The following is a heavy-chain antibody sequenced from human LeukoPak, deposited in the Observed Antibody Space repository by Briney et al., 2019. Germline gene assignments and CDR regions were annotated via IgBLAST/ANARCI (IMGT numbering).Heavy chain of an antibody. CDR3: ARDRGPYYYDSSGSYAFDI. CDR1: GYTFTSYY. Sequence: ASVKVSCKASGYTFTSYYMHWVRQAPGQGLEWMGIINPSDGSTSYAQKFQGRVTMTRDTSTSTVYMELSSLRSEDTAVYYCARDRGPYYYDSSGSYAFDIWGQGTMVTVSS. CDR2: INPSDGST. D-gene: IGHD3-22*01. J-gene: IGHJ3*02. V-gene: IGHV1-46*01.